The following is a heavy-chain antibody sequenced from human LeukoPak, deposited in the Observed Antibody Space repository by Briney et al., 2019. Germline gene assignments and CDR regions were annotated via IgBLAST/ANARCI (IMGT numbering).Heavy chain of an antibody. V-gene: IGHV4-39*01. Sequence: PSETLSLTCTVSGGSISSSSYYWGWIRQPPGKGLEWIGSIYYSGSTYYNPSLKSRVTISVDTSKNQFSLKLSSVTAADTAVYYCARRRTTAMAPLYFDYWGQGTLVTVSS. CDR2: IYYSGST. J-gene: IGHJ4*02. D-gene: IGHD5-18*01. CDR3: ARRRTTAMAPLYFDY. CDR1: GGSISSSSYY.